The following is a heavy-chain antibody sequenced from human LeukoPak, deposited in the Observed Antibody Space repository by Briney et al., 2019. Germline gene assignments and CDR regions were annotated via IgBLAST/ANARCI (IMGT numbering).Heavy chain of an antibody. Sequence: GGSLRLSCAASGFTFSTFAMIWVRQAPGKGLEWVANIKQDGSEKYYVDSVKGRFTISRDNAKNSLYLQMNSLRAEDTAVYYCARSHQIADILTGYYNSDWYFDLWGRGTLVTVSS. V-gene: IGHV3-7*01. D-gene: IGHD3-9*01. J-gene: IGHJ2*01. CDR1: GFTFSTFA. CDR3: ARSHQIADILTGYYNSDWYFDL. CDR2: IKQDGSEK.